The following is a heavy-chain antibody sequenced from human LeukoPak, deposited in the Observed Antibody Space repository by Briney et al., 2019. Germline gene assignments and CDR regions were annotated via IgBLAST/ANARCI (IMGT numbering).Heavy chain of an antibody. D-gene: IGHD3-10*01. CDR3: AKNPNRELWFGELSWFDP. V-gene: IGHV3-23*01. CDR2: ISGGGGST. J-gene: IGHJ5*02. Sequence: VGSLRLSCAASGITFSTYSMNWVREAPGKWLEWVSAISGGGGSTYYADSVKGRFTISRDNSKNTLYLQMNSLRAEDTAVYYCAKNPNRELWFGELSWFDPWGQGTLVTVSS. CDR1: GITFSTYS.